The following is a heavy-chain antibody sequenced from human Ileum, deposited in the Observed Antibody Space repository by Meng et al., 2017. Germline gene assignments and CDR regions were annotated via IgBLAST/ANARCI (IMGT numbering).Heavy chain of an antibody. V-gene: IGHV4-34*01. CDR3: ARQGYYDFWSGYRRTPSNWFNP. CDR1: GGSFRGYY. Sequence: LRGWGAGRLKPSETPSLPCAVYGGSFRGYYWSWIRQPPGKGLEWIGEINHSGSTNYNPSLKSRVTISVDTSKNQFSLKLSSVTAADTAVYYCARQGYYDFWSGYRRTPSNWFNPWGQGTLVTVSS. D-gene: IGHD3-3*01. CDR2: INHSGST. J-gene: IGHJ5*02.